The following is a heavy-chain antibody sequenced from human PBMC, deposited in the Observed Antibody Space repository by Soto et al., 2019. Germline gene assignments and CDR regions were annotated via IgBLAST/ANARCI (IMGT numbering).Heavy chain of an antibody. V-gene: IGHV4-39*01. J-gene: IGHJ6*02. D-gene: IGHD3-3*01. CDR1: GGSISSSSYY. CDR3: ARQKGSYYDFWSGYYTDYYYGMDV. CDR2: IYYSGST. Sequence: PSETLSLTCTVSGGSISSSSYYWGWIRQPPGKGLEWIGSIYYSGSTYYNPSLKSRVTISVDTSKNQFSLKLSSVTAADTAVYYCARQKGSYYDFWSGYYTDYYYGMDVWGQGTTVTSP.